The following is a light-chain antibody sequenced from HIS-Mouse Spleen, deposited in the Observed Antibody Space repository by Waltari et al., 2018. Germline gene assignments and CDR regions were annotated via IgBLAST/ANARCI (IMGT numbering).Light chain of an antibody. Sequence: QSALTQPASVSGSPGQSITISCTGTSSDVGGYNYVPWYQQHPGKAPKLMIYDVRNRPSGVSNRFSGSKSGNTASLTSSGLQAEDEADYYCSSYTSSSTLYVFGTGTKVTVL. CDR3: SSYTSSSTLYV. CDR1: SSDVGGYNY. V-gene: IGLV2-14*03. J-gene: IGLJ1*01. CDR2: DVR.